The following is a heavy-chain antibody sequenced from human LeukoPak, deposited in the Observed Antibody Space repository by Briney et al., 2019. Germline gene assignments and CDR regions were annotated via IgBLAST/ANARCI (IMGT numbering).Heavy chain of an antibody. J-gene: IGHJ6*02. Sequence: SETLSLTCTVSGGSVSSGSDYWSWIRQPPGKELGWIGFIYYSGSTKYNPSLKSRVTISIDTSKSQFSLKLNSVTAADTAVYYCARVVGGTYSMDVWGQGTTVTVSS. D-gene: IGHD1-26*01. CDR1: GGSVSSGSDY. CDR2: IYYSGST. V-gene: IGHV4-61*01. CDR3: ARVVGGTYSMDV.